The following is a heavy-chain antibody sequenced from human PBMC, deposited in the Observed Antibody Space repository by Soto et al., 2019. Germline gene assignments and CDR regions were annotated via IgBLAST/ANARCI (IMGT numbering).Heavy chain of an antibody. CDR3: ARTRTRRHGDNGGY. V-gene: IGHV4-34*01. CDR1: GGSFSGYY. J-gene: IGHJ4*02. CDR2: INHSGST. D-gene: IGHD4-17*01. Sequence: QVQLQQWGAGLLKPSETLSLTCAVYGGSFSGYYWSWIRQPPGKGLEWIGEINHSGSTNYNPSLKSRVTISVDTSKNQFSLKLSSVAAADTAVYYCARTRTRRHGDNGGYWGQGTLVTVSS.